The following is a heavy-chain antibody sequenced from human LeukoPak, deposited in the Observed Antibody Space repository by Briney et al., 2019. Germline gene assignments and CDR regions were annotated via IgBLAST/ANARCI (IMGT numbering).Heavy chain of an antibody. D-gene: IGHD2-2*01. Sequence: PAETLSLTCTVSGGSISSYYWSWIRQPAGKGLEWIGRTYTSGCTNYNPFLKSRVTMSVDTSENQFSLKLSSVTAADTAVYYCARGGVVPAASGSFDYWGQGTLVTVSS. J-gene: IGHJ4*02. V-gene: IGHV4-4*07. CDR1: GGSISSYY. CDR3: ARGGVVPAASGSFDY. CDR2: TYTSGCT.